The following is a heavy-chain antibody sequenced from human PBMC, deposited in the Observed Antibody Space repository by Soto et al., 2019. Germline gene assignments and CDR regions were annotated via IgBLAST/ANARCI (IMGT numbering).Heavy chain of an antibody. V-gene: IGHV3-21*04. CDR1: GFTFSSYS. J-gene: IGHJ4*02. CDR3: ARSSGDYHFDC. CDR2: ISSSSGYI. D-gene: IGHD7-27*01. Sequence: AGGSLRLSCAASGFTFSSYSMNWVRQAPGKGLEWVSAISSSSGYIYYADLVEGRFIISRDNSKNTLYLQMNSLRVEDTAVYYCARSSGDYHFDCWGQGTLVTVSS.